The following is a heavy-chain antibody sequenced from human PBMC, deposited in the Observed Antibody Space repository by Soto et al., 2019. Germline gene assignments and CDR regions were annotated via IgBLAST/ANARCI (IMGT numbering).Heavy chain of an antibody. D-gene: IGHD1-26*01. CDR2: INQGGST. J-gene: IGHJ4*02. Sequence: PSETLSLTCAVYGASFSDYFWTWIRQFPGKGLEWIGEINQGGSTIYNPSLKSRVTISVDTSKTQFSLKMYSVTAADTAMDYCARRSLGPRLANWGQGTLVTVSS. V-gene: IGHV4-34*01. CDR1: GASFSDYF. CDR3: ARRSLGPRLAN.